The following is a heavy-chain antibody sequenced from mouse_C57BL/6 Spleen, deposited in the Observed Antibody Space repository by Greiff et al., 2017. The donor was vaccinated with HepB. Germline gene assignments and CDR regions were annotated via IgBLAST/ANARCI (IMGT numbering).Heavy chain of an antibody. CDR1: GYAFSSSW. D-gene: IGHD4-1*01. V-gene: IGHV1-82*01. CDR2: IYPGDGDT. CDR3: ARPGTGTLFDY. J-gene: IGHJ2*01. Sequence: VKVVESGPELVKPGASVKISCKASGYAFSSSWMNWVKQRPGKGLEWIGRIYPGDGDTNYNGKFKGKATLTAAKSSSTAYMQRSSLTSEDSAVYFCARPGTGTLFDYGGQGTTLTVSS.